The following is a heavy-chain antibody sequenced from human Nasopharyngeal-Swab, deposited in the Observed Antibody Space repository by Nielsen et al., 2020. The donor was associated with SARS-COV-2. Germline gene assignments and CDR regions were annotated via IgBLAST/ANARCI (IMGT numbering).Heavy chain of an antibody. J-gene: IGHJ4*02. CDR2: IYTSGST. Sequence: SETLSLTCTVSGGSISSYYWSWIRQPAGKGLEWIGRIYTSGSTNYNPSLKSRVTMSVDTSKNQFSLKLSSVTAADTAVYYCARESLHYYGSGSYYNVLDYWGQGTLVTVSS. CDR3: ARESLHYYGSGSYYNVLDY. CDR1: GGSISSYY. D-gene: IGHD3-10*01. V-gene: IGHV4-4*07.